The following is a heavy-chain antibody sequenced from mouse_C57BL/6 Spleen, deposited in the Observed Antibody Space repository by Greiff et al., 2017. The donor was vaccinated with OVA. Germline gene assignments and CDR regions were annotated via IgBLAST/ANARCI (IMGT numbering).Heavy chain of an antibody. CDR3: TPSTDDY. CDR2: IDPETGGT. V-gene: IGHV1-15*01. CDR1: GYTFTDYE. Sequence: VKLMESGAELVRPGASVTLSCKASGYTFTDYEMHWVKQTPVHGLEWIGAIDPETGGTAYNQKFKGKAILTADKSSSTAYMELRSLTSEDSAVYYCTPSTDDYWGQGTTLTVSS. J-gene: IGHJ2*01.